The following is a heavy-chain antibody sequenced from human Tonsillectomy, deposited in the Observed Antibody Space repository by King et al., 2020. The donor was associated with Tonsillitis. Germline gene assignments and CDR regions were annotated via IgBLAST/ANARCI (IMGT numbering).Heavy chain of an antibody. Sequence: VQLVESGGGLVQPGGSLRLSCAASGFTFTDYWMTWVRQAPGKGREWGANIKQNGSETYYVDSVKGRFNISRDNAESSLYLQMNSLRAEDTAVYYCAGGWLGMIPWGQGTLVTVSS. V-gene: IGHV3-7*01. CDR1: GFTFTDYW. J-gene: IGHJ5*02. D-gene: IGHD6-19*01. CDR3: AGGWLGMIP. CDR2: IKQNGSET.